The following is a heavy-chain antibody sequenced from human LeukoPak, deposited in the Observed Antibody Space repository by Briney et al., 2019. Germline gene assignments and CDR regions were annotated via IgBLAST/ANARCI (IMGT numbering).Heavy chain of an antibody. CDR1: GFTFSSYG. V-gene: IGHV3-30*18. Sequence: PGGSLRLSCAASGFTFSSYGMHWVRQAPGKGLEWVAVISYDGSNKYYADSVKGRFTISRDNSKNTLYLQMNSLRAEDTAVYYCAKGIQELWFGELLDTFDIWGQGTMVTVSS. CDR3: AKGIQELWFGELLDTFDI. CDR2: ISYDGSNK. J-gene: IGHJ3*02. D-gene: IGHD3-10*01.